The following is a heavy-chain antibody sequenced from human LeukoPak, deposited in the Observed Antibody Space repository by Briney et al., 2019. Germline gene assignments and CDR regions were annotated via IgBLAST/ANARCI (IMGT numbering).Heavy chain of an antibody. CDR3: ARDYDILTGYFLTDY. CDR2: INPNSGGT. CDR1: GYTFTGYY. Sequence: ASVKVSCKASGYTFTGYYMHWVRQAPGQGLEWMGWINPNSGGTNYAQKFQGRVTMTRDTSISTAYMELSRLRSDDTAVYYCARDYDILTGYFLTDYWGQGTLVTVSS. V-gene: IGHV1-2*02. J-gene: IGHJ4*02. D-gene: IGHD3-9*01.